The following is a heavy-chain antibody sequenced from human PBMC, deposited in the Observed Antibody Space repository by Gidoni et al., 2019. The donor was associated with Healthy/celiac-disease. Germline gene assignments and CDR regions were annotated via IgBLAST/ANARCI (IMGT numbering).Heavy chain of an antibody. V-gene: IGHV3-30*03. Sequence: QVQLVESGGGVVQPGRSLRLSCAASGFTFSSYGMHWVRQAPGKGLEWVAVISYDGSNKYYADSVKGRFTISRDNSKNTLYLQMNSLRAEDTAVYYCAVGAPDYWGQGTLVTVSS. J-gene: IGHJ4*02. CDR1: GFTFSSYG. CDR3: AVGAPDY. D-gene: IGHD1-26*01. CDR2: ISYDGSNK.